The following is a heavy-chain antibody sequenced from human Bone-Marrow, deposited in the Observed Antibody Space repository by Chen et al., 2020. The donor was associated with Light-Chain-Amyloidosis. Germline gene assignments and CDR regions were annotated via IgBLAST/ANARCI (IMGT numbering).Heavy chain of an antibody. Sequence: EEHLVESGGGLVQPGRSLRLSCEASGFTFDDYAMHWVRQAPGKGLEWVSGIPWNSGVKGYVDSVRGRFTISRDGVKSSLYLQMNSLRPEDTALYYCAKDKGGSMGFGMDVWGQGTTVIVSS. V-gene: IGHV3-9*01. CDR1: GFTFDDYA. D-gene: IGHD3-10*01. CDR3: AKDKGGSMGFGMDV. J-gene: IGHJ6*02. CDR2: IPWNSGVK.